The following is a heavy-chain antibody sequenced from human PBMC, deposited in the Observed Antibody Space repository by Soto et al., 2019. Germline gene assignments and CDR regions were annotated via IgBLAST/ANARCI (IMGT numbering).Heavy chain of an antibody. CDR3: ASSPEDFWSGYWTPSFDY. CDR1: GGTFSSYA. D-gene: IGHD3-3*01. J-gene: IGHJ4*02. V-gene: IGHV1-69*01. CDR2: IIHIFGTA. Sequence: QVQLVQSGAEVKKPGSSVKFSCKASGGTFSSYASSWVRQAPGRGLEWMGWIIHIFGTANYEQKSQGRVTITADESTSTAYMERSSLGSEDTALYDCASSPEDFWSGYWTPSFDYWGQGTLVTVSS.